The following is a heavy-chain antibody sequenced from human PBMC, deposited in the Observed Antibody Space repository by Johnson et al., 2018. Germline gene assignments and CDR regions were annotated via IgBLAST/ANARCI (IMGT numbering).Heavy chain of an antibody. CDR2: IAYDGSFQ. V-gene: IGHV3-30*18. D-gene: IGHD3-16*01. J-gene: IGHJ3*02. Sequence: VQLLESGGGVVQPGRSLRLSCAASGFIFSSYAMHWVRQAPGQGLEWVALIAYDGSFQYYADSVKGRFSISRDNSKHTLYLQMNSLRVEDTAVYYCAKVGGAAAAPEHDDAFDIWGQGTLVTVSS. CDR1: GFIFSSYA. CDR3: AKVGGAAAAPEHDDAFDI.